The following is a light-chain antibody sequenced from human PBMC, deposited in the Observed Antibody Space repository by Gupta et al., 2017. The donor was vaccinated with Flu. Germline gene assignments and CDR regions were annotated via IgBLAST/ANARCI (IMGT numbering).Light chain of an antibody. CDR3: QEYGISPMYS. Sequence: IVFLLFPGLLSLSPGERATLSCRASQSVSSSYLAWYQQKPGQAPRLLISGTSNRAIGIPDRFSGSGSGTDFTLTISRLEAEDFAVYYCQEYGISPMYSFGQGTKLEIK. V-gene: IGKV3-20*01. J-gene: IGKJ2*03. CDR1: QSVSSSY. CDR2: GTS.